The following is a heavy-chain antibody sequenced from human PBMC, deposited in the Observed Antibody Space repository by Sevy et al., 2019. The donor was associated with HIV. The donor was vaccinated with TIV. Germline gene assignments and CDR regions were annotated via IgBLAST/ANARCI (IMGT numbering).Heavy chain of an antibody. CDR3: ARGSTMVRGGIIGFDP. Sequence: SETLSLTCTVSGGSISSYYWSWIRQPPGKGLEWIGYIYYSGSTNYNPSLKSRVTISVDTSKNQFSLKLSSVTAADTAVYYCARGSTMVRGGIIGFDPWGQGTLVTVSS. CDR1: GGSISSYY. CDR2: IYYSGST. J-gene: IGHJ5*02. V-gene: IGHV4-59*01. D-gene: IGHD3-10*01.